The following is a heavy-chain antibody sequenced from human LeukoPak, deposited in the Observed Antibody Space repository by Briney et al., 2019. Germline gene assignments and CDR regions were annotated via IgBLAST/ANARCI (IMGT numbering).Heavy chain of an antibody. Sequence: ASVKVSCKASGYTFTDYYMHWVRQAPGQGLEWMGWLNPNSGDTNYAQKFQCRVSMTRDTSISTAYMDLSDLRSDDTAVYYCARGRNIEMTTMSGGSDYWGQGTLVTVSS. J-gene: IGHJ4*02. CDR1: GYTFTDYY. D-gene: IGHD5-24*01. CDR2: LNPNSGDT. CDR3: ARGRNIEMTTMSGGSDY. V-gene: IGHV1-2*02.